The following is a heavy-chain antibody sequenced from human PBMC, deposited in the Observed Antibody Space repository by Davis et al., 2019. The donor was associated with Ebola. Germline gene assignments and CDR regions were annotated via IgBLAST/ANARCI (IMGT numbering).Heavy chain of an antibody. D-gene: IGHD6-6*01. Sequence: AASVKVSCKASGYTFTSYYMHWVRQAPGQGLEWMGIINPSGGSTSHAQKFQGRVTITRDTSTSTVYMELSSLRSEDTAVYYCARGQGRSSSSVKYFDLWGHGTLVTVSS. V-gene: IGHV1-46*01. CDR2: INPSGGST. CDR3: ARGQGRSSSSVKYFDL. J-gene: IGHJ2*01. CDR1: GYTFTSYY.